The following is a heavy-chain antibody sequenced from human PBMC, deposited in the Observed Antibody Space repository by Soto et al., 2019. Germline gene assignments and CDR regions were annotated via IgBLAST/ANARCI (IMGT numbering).Heavy chain of an antibody. CDR1: GGSINSSIYY. CDR2: IYYSGST. V-gene: IGHV4-39*01. D-gene: IGHD2-15*01. CDR3: ARHTPAISISDH. J-gene: IGHJ4*02. Sequence: PSATLSLTCTVSGGSINSSIYYWGWIRQPPGKGLEWIGSIYYSGSTYYNPSLKSRVTISVDTSKNQFSLKLSSVTAADTAVYYCARHTPAISISDHWGQGTLVTVSS.